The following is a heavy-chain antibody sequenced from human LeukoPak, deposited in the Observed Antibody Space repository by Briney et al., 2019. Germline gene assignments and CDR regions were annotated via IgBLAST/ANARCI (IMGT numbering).Heavy chain of an antibody. V-gene: IGHV1-69*13. CDR1: GGTFRSYG. CDR2: FIPMLGTP. CDR3: ARGLYCSSSTSCYDYGMDV. D-gene: IGHD2-2*01. J-gene: IGHJ6*02. Sequence: ASVKVSCKTSGGTFRSYGLNWVRQAPGQGLEWMGGFIPMLGTPKYAQNLQGRVTITADESTSTGYMELSSLRYEDTAVYYCARGLYCSSSTSCYDYGMDVWGQGTTVTVPS.